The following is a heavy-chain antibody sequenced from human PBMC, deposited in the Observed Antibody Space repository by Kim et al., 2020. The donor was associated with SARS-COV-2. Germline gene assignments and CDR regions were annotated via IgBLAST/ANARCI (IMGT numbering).Heavy chain of an antibody. CDR1: GFSVSSNW. CDR3: VRWKYASTWFDF. D-gene: IGHD6-13*01. Sequence: GGSLRLSCEASGFSVSSNWMHWVRQAPGKGLVWGSRINTDGSVVNYVDSVEGRCTISRGNAENTLYLQLNSLRVEDTAVEYCVRWKYASTWFDFWGWGTL. CDR2: INTDGSVV. J-gene: IGHJ4*02. V-gene: IGHV3-74*01.